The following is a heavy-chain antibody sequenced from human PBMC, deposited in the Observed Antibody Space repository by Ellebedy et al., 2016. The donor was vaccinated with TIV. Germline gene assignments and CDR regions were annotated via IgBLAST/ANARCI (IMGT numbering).Heavy chain of an antibody. CDR1: GYTFTGYY. D-gene: IGHD1-1*01. Sequence: AVSVKVSCKASGYTFTGYYMHWVRQAPGQGLEWMGWINPNSSDTRYAQKFQGRVTLTRDTPISTAYMELRGLTSADTAVYYCTRVHTAWYNDYWGQGTLVTVSS. CDR3: TRVHTAWYNDY. CDR2: INPNSSDT. J-gene: IGHJ4*02. V-gene: IGHV1-2*02.